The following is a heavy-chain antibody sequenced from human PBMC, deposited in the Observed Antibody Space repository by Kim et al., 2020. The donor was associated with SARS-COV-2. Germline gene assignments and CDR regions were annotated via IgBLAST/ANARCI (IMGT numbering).Heavy chain of an antibody. Sequence: GGSLRLSCAASEFTFTTVWMNWVRQAPGKGPEWVGLLKNKADGGTSDYAAPVKGRFSISWDDSKSTLYLQMNSLKLEDTAVYYCVTELSGAFHIWGQGTLVTVSS. J-gene: IGHJ3*02. CDR2: LKNKADGGTS. CDR1: EFTFTTVW. V-gene: IGHV3-15*01. D-gene: IGHD3-3*01. CDR3: VTELSGAFHI.